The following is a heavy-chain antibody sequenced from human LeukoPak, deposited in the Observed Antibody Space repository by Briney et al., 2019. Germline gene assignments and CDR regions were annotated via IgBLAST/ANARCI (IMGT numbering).Heavy chain of an antibody. V-gene: IGHV3-48*04. D-gene: IGHD2-2*01. Sequence: GGSLRLSCAASGFTFSSYSMNWVRQAPGKGLEWVSYISSSSSTIYYADSVKGRFTISRDNAKNSLYLQMNSLRAEDTAVYYCAREDWYQLLYWYFDRWGRGTLVTVSS. CDR1: GFTFSSYS. CDR3: AREDWYQLLYWYFDR. J-gene: IGHJ2*01. CDR2: ISSSSSTI.